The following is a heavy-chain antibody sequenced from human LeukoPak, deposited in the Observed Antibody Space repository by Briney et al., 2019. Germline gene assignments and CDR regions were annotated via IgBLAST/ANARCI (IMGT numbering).Heavy chain of an antibody. CDR3: ARGFGYSSSWYPRLDAFDI. Sequence: PSETLSLTCAVYGGSFSGYYWSWIRQPPGKGLEWIGEINHSGSTNYNPSLKSRVTISVDTSKNQFSLKLSSVTAADTAVYYCARGFGYSSSWYPRLDAFDIWGQGTMVTVSS. D-gene: IGHD6-13*01. CDR1: GGSFSGYY. J-gene: IGHJ3*02. V-gene: IGHV4-34*01. CDR2: INHSGST.